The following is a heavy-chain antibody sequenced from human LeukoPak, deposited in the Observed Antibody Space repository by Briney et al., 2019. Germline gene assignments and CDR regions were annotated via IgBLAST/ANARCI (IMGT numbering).Heavy chain of an antibody. CDR3: ARDPYYDYVWGSYRGDGMDV. D-gene: IGHD3-16*02. CDR1: GFTFSSYW. CDR2: IKQDGSEK. J-gene: IGHJ6*04. Sequence: GGSLRLSCAASGFTFSSYWMSWVRQAPGKGLEWVATIKQDGSEKSYVASVKGRFTISRDNAKNSLYLQMNSLRGEDTAVYYCARDPYYDYVWGSYRGDGMDVWGKGTTVTVSS. V-gene: IGHV3-7*03.